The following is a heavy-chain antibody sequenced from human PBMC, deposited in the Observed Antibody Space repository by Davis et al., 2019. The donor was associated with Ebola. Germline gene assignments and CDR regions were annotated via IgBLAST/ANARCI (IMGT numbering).Heavy chain of an antibody. V-gene: IGHV3-21*01. CDR1: GFTFSSYA. J-gene: IGHJ3*02. CDR3: ANFWSGYFI. D-gene: IGHD3-3*01. Sequence: GESLKISCAASGFTFSSYAMSWVRQAPGKGLEWVSSISSSSSYIYYADSVKGRFTISRDNAKNSLYLQMNSLRDEDTAVYYCANFWSGYFIWGQGTMVTVSS. CDR2: ISSSSSYI.